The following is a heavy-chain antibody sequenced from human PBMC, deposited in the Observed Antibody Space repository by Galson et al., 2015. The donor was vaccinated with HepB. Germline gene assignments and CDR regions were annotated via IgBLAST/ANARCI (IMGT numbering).Heavy chain of an antibody. CDR3: ARIGTYYYNSSGYFDY. V-gene: IGHV3-23*01. D-gene: IGHD3-22*01. Sequence: SLRLSCAASGFTFSSYAMSWVRQAPGKGLEWVSAISGSGGSTYYADSVKGRFTISRDNSKNTLYPQMNSLRAEDTAVYYCARIGTYYYNSSGYFDYWGQGTLVTVSS. CDR1: GFTFSSYA. J-gene: IGHJ4*02. CDR2: ISGSGGST.